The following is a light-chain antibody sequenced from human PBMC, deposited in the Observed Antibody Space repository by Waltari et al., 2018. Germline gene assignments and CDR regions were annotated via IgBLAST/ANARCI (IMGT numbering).Light chain of an antibody. CDR3: QAGDSSAWV. CDR1: KLGDKY. Sequence: SYELTQPPSVSVSPGQTASITCSGDKLGDKYAWWYQQKPGQSPGLVIEQDRKRPSGIPERFSGANSGNTATLTSSGNQAMEEADYYCQAGDSSAWVFGGGTKLTVL. CDR2: QDR. V-gene: IGLV3-1*01. J-gene: IGLJ3*02.